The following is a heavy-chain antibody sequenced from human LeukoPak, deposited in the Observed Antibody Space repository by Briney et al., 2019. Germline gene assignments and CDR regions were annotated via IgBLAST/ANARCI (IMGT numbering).Heavy chain of an antibody. CDR1: GFTVSSNY. CDR2: INWNGGST. J-gene: IGHJ3*02. Sequence: GGSLRLSCAASGFTVSSNYMSWVRQAPGKRLEWVSGINWNGGSTGYADSVKGRFTISRDNAKNSLYLQMNSLRAEDTALYYCARGDTVVTPTDAFDIWGQGTMVTVSS. V-gene: IGHV3-20*04. CDR3: ARGDTVVTPTDAFDI. D-gene: IGHD4-23*01.